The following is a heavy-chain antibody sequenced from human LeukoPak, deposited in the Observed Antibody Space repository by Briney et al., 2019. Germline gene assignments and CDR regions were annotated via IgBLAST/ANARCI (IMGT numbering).Heavy chain of an antibody. CDR2: IYWNDDK. CDR1: GFSLRTSGMG. J-gene: IGHJ4*02. Sequence: ESGPTLVNPTQTLTLTCTFSGFSLRTSGMGVGWMRQPPGKALEWLALIYWNDDKRYSPSLKSRLTVTKDTSKNQVVLTMTNMDPVDTDTYYCAHITNSMTLVRGVKSTNFDYWGRGTMATVSS. D-gene: IGHD3-10*01. CDR3: AHITNSMTLVRGVKSTNFDY. V-gene: IGHV2-5*01.